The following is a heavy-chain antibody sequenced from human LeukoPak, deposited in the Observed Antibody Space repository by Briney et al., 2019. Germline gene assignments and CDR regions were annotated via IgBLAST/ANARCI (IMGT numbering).Heavy chain of an antibody. D-gene: IGHD4-17*01. J-gene: IGHJ4*02. CDR3: ARTVTTYQVMED. V-gene: IGHV3-48*01. Sequence: GGSLRLSCAASGFTISSYRMNWVRQAPGKGLEWISYISSSSSTIYYADSVKGRFTISRNNANNSLYLQMNSLRAEDTAVYYCARTVTTYQVMEDWGQGTLVTVSS. CDR2: ISSSSSTI. CDR1: GFTISSYR.